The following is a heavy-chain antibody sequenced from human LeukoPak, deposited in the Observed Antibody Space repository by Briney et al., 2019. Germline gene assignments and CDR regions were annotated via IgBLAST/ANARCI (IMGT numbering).Heavy chain of an antibody. CDR3: ARHDSSITIFGVVTNYFDY. Sequence: PSETLSLTCTVSGGSISSYYWSWIRQPPGKGLEWIGYIYYSGSTNYNPSLKSRVTISVDTSKNQFSLKLSSVTAADTAVYYCARHDSSITIFGVVTNYFDYWGQGTLVTVSS. CDR2: IYYSGST. V-gene: IGHV4-59*08. CDR1: GGSISSYY. J-gene: IGHJ4*02. D-gene: IGHD3-3*01.